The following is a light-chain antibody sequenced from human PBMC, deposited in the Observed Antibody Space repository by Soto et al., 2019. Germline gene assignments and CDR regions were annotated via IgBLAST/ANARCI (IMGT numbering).Light chain of an antibody. CDR3: QQFYTNSYT. J-gene: IGKJ2*01. CDR2: WAS. CDR1: QSVLYSANNKNY. V-gene: IGKV4-1*01. Sequence: DIVMTQSPDSLAVSLGERATINCKSSQSVLYSANNKNYLAWYQQKSGQPPKLLIYWASTREFGVPDRFSGSGSGTDFTLTISSLQAEDVVVYYCQQFYTNSYTFGQGTKLEIK.